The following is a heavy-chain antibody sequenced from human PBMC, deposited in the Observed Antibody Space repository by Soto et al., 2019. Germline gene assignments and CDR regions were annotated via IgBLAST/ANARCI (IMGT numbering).Heavy chain of an antibody. CDR3: TRNQWELIRPFDY. CDR1: GGSISSGGYS. Sequence: SETLSLTCTVSGGSISSGGYSWSWIRQPPGKGLERIGYIYHSGSIYYNPSPKSRVTISVDRSKNQFSLKLSSVTAADTAMYYCTRNQWELIRPFDYWGQGTLVTVSS. J-gene: IGHJ4*02. D-gene: IGHD1-26*01. V-gene: IGHV4-30-2*01. CDR2: IYHSGSI.